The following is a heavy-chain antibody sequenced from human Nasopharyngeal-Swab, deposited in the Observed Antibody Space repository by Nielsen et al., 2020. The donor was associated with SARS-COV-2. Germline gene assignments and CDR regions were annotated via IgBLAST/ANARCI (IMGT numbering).Heavy chain of an antibody. J-gene: IGHJ3*02. V-gene: IGHV3-30*18. D-gene: IGHD2-2*01. CDR3: AKNGGADIAVVPAAIVSPFDI. CDR2: ISYDGSNK. CDR1: GFTFSPHG. Sequence: GGSLRLSCAASGFTFSPHGMHWVRQAPGKGPEWVAVISYDGSNKYYADSVKGRFTISRDNSKNTLYLQMNSLRAEDTAVYYCAKNGGADIAVVPAAIVSPFDIWGQGTMVTVSS.